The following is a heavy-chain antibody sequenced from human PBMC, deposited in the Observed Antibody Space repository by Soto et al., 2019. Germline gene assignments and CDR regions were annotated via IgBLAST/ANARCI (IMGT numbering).Heavy chain of an antibody. V-gene: IGHV1-69*02. J-gene: IGHJ3*01. D-gene: IGHD2-2*01. CDR1: GGTFSTYT. CDR2: IIPMLTVT. CDR3: SIGSWSAETFDV. Sequence: QVHLEQSGAEVKKPGSSVKVSCKAAGGTFSTYTLIWVRQAPGQGLEWMGRIIPMLTVTNSAQKFQVRVTLTADKSTSTAFMELTSLTSDDTAVYYCSIGSWSAETFDVWGQGTMVTVSS.